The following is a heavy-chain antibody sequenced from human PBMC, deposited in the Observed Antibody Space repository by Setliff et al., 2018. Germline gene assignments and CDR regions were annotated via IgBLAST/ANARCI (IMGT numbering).Heavy chain of an antibody. Sequence: SETLSLTCAVSGHSIDSDSYWGWIRQSPGKGLEWIGSLYRTANTYYNPAVRSRVTISPDTSKNQFSLKLTSVTAADTAVYYCARQSGSGSSPYFDFWGQVTLVTVSS. V-gene: IGHV4-38-2*01. CDR1: GHSIDSDSY. D-gene: IGHD3-10*01. CDR3: ARQSGSGSSPYFDF. J-gene: IGHJ4*02. CDR2: LYRTANT.